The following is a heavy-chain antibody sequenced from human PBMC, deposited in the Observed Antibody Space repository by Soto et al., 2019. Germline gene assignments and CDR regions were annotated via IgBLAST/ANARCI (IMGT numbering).Heavy chain of an antibody. CDR2: ISSSGSTI. D-gene: IGHD3-9*01. Sequence: PVGSLRLSCAASGFTFSDYYMSWIRQAPGKGLEWVSYISSSGSTIYYADSVKGRFTISRDNAKNSLYLQMNSLRAEDTAVYYCARENVLRYFDWLLRGNWFDPWGQGTLVTVSS. J-gene: IGHJ5*02. CDR1: GFTFSDYY. V-gene: IGHV3-11*01. CDR3: ARENVLRYFDWLLRGNWFDP.